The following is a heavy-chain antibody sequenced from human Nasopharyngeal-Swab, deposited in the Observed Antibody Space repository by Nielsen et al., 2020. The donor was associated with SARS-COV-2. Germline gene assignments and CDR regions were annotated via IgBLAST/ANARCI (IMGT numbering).Heavy chain of an antibody. CDR2: ISWNSGSI. J-gene: IGHJ6*02. CDR3: AKELDIVVVPAAYGFGYYGMDV. V-gene: IGHV3-9*01. Sequence: SLKISCAASGFIFDDYAMHWVRQAPGKGLEWVSGISWNSGSIGYADSVKGRFTISRDNAKNSLYLQMNSLRAEDTALYYCAKELDIVVVPAAYGFGYYGMDVWGQGTTVTVSS. CDR1: GFIFDDYA. D-gene: IGHD2-2*03.